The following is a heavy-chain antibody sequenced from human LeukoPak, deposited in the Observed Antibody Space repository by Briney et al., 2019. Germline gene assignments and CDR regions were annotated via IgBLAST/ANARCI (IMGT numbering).Heavy chain of an antibody. J-gene: IGHJ4*02. CDR1: GFPFSTYA. V-gene: IGHV3-23*01. Sequence: GGSLRLSCAASGFPFSTYAMNWVRQAPDKGLEWIAGISGKGDGTYYADSVKGRFTISRDNSKNTLFLQMISLRREDTATYWCVKRTMSAFDQWGQGILVIVSS. CDR2: ISGKGDGT. CDR3: VKRTMSAFDQ.